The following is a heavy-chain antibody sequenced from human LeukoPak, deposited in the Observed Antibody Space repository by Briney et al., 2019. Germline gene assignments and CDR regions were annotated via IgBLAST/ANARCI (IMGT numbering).Heavy chain of an antibody. Sequence: ASVKVACKASGFTFTSSAMQWVRQAPGQRLEWIGWIVVGSGNTNYAQKFQERFTITRDMSTSTAYMELSSLRSEDTAVYYCAAAGIQLWPSGDYWGQGTLVTVSA. V-gene: IGHV1-58*02. CDR3: AAAGIQLWPSGDY. D-gene: IGHD5-18*01. J-gene: IGHJ4*02. CDR2: IVVGSGNT. CDR1: GFTFTSSA.